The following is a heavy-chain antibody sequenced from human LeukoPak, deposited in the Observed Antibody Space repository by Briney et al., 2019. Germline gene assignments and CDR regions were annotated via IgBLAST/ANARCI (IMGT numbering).Heavy chain of an antibody. D-gene: IGHD3-16*02. CDR2: ILPIFGTT. V-gene: IGHV1-69*13. Sequence: ASVKVSCKATGYDFTSVGITWVRRAPGQGLEWMGWILPIFGTTNFAQKFQGRVTITADESTSTASMELSSLRSDDTAVYYCARSLRLGELSAAYFDYWGQGTLVTVSS. CDR1: GYDFTSVG. J-gene: IGHJ4*02. CDR3: ARSLRLGELSAAYFDY.